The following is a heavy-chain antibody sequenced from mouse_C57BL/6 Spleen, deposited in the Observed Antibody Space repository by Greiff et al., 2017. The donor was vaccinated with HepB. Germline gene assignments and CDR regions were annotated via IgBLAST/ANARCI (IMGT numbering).Heavy chain of an antibody. CDR1: GFTFSSYA. D-gene: IGHD1-1*01. V-gene: IGHV5-4*01. J-gene: IGHJ4*01. CDR2: ISDGGSYT. Sequence: EVQRVESGGGLVKPGGSLKLSCAASGFTFSSYAMSWVRQTPEKRLEWVATISDGGSYTYYPDNVKGRFTISRDNAKNNLYLQMSQLKSEDTAMYYCARGGDYGGDYYAMDYWGQGTSVTVSS. CDR3: ARGGDYGGDYYAMDY.